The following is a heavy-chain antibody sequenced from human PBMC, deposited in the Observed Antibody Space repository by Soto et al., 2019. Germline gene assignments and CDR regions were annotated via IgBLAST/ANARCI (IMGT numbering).Heavy chain of an antibody. J-gene: IGHJ6*03. Sequence: GGSLRLSCAASGFTFSSYSMNWVRQAPGKGLEWVSYISSSSSTIYYADSVKGRFTISRDNAKNSLYLQMNSLRAEDTAVYYCARDPSTVTGRDYYYYYMDVWGKGTTVTVSS. CDR2: ISSSSSTI. CDR3: ARDPSTVTGRDYYYYYMDV. V-gene: IGHV3-48*01. D-gene: IGHD4-4*01. CDR1: GFTFSSYS.